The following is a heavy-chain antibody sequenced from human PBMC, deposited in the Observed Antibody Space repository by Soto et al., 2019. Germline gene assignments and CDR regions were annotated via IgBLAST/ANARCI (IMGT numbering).Heavy chain of an antibody. CDR1: GFTFNSYS. CDR3: AKARLWGGDGYNSYYYNAMDV. J-gene: IGHJ6*02. CDR2: ISSFSNYM. Sequence: PGGSLRLSCAVSGFTFNSYSMNWVRQAPGKGLEWVSSISSFSNYMYYTDSVKGRFTISRDNAKNSLYLQMNSLRPEDTALYYCAKARLWGGDGYNSYYYNAMDVWGQGTTVTVSS. V-gene: IGHV3-21*04. D-gene: IGHD3-16*01.